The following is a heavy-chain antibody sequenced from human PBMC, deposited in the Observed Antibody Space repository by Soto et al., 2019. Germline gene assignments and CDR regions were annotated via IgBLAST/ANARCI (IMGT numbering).Heavy chain of an antibody. J-gene: IGHJ4*02. D-gene: IGHD2-15*01. CDR2: INHSGST. CDR3: ARGGGTDCSGGSCYSLGENFDY. V-gene: IGHV4-34*01. CDR1: GGSFSGYY. Sequence: QVQLQQWGAGLLKPSETLSLTCAVYGGSFSGYYWSWIRQPPGKGLEWIGEINHSGSTNYNPSLKSRVTISVDTSKNQFSLKLSSVTAADTAVYYCARGGGTDCSGGSCYSLGENFDYWGQGTLVTVSS.